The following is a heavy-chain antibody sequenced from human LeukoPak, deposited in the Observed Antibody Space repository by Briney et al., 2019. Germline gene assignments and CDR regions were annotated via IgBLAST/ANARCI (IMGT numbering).Heavy chain of an antibody. CDR3: ARDPTFFGALPRYGY. CDR2: INPNSGGT. D-gene: IGHD2/OR15-2a*01. V-gene: IGHV1-2*02. J-gene: IGHJ4*02. CDR1: GYTFTGYY. Sequence: ASVKVSCKASGYTFTGYYMHWVRPAPGQGLEWMGWINPNSGGTNYAQKFQGRVTMTRDTSISTAYMELSRLRSDDTAVYYCARDPTFFGALPRYGYWGQGTLVTVSS.